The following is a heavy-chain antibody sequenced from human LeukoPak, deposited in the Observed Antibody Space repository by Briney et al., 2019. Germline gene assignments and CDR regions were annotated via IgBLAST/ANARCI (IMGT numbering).Heavy chain of an antibody. CDR2: IYHSGST. V-gene: IGHV4-38-2*02. D-gene: IGHD4-17*01. J-gene: IGHJ5*02. CDR3: ARAAHDYGDYGVEWFDP. Sequence: PSETLSLTCTVSGYSISSGYYWGWIRQPPGKGLEWIGSIYHSGSTYYNPSLKSRVTISVDTSKNQFSLKLSSVTAADTAVYYCARAAHDYGDYGVEWFDPWGQGTLVTVSS. CDR1: GYSISSGYY.